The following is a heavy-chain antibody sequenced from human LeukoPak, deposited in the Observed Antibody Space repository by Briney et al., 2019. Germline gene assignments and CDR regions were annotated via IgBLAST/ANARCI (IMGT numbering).Heavy chain of an antibody. V-gene: IGHV3-21*01. CDR2: ISSSSSYI. CDR1: GFTFSSYS. CDR3: ARDGAYYDFWSGYYTSHWFDH. J-gene: IGHJ5*02. D-gene: IGHD3-3*01. Sequence: PGGSLRLSCAASGFTFSSYSMNWVRQAPGKGLEWVSSISSSSSYIYYADSVKGRFTISRDNAKNSLYLQMNSLRAEDTAVYYCARDGAYYDFWSGYYTSHWFDHWGQGTLVTVSS.